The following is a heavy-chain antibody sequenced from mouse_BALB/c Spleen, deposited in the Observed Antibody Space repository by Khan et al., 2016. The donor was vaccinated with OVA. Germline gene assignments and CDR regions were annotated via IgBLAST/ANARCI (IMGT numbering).Heavy chain of an antibody. CDR1: GYTFTSYT. V-gene: IGHV1-4*01. CDR2: INPSNGYT. Sequence: QVQLKQSGAELARPGTSVKMSCKASGYTFTSYTIHWIKKRPGQGLEWIGYINPSNGYTNYNQKFKDKATLTIDKSSSTAYIQLSSLTSDDSAVYYCGREGDYRRSGDAFAYWGQGTLVTVSA. CDR3: GREGDYRRSGDAFAY. D-gene: IGHD1-1*01. J-gene: IGHJ3*01.